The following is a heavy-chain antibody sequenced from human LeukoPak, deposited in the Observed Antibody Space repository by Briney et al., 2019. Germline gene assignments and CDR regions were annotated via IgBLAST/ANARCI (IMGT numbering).Heavy chain of an antibody. CDR3: ARDYGSGSFRQRY. CDR1: GYTFTGYY. CDR2: ISAYNGNT. Sequence: ASVKVSCTASGYTFTGYYMHWVPQAPGQGLEWMGWISAYNGNTNYAQNLQGRVTMTTDTSTSTAYMELRSLRSDDTAVYFCARDYGSGSFRQRYWGQGTLVTVSS. V-gene: IGHV1-18*04. J-gene: IGHJ4*02. D-gene: IGHD3-10*01.